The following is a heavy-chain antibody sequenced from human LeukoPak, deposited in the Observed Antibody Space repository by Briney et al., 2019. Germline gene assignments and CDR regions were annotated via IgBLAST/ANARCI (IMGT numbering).Heavy chain of an antibody. Sequence: SETLSLTCTVSGGSISSYYWSWIRQPAGKGLEWIGRIYTSGSTNYNPSLKSRVTMSVDTSKNQFSLKLSSVTAADTAVYYCARVDYYDSSGYPGNWYFDLWGRGTLVTVSS. CDR1: GGSISSYY. CDR3: ARVDYYDSSGYPGNWYFDL. D-gene: IGHD3-22*01. CDR2: IYTSGST. V-gene: IGHV4-4*07. J-gene: IGHJ2*01.